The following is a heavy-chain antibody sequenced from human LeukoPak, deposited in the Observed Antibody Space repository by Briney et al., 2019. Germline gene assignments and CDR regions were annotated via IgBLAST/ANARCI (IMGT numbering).Heavy chain of an antibody. CDR2: ISRSGSPI. V-gene: IGHV3-48*03. Sequence: GGSLRLSCVASGFTFSSYEMNWVRQAPGKGLEWVSYISRSGSPIYYADSVKGRFTISRDNAKNSVSLQMKSLRVEDTAVYYCAKDLYYYDSSGYHDYWGQGTLVTVSS. CDR3: AKDLYYYDSSGYHDY. D-gene: IGHD3-22*01. CDR1: GFTFSSYE. J-gene: IGHJ4*02.